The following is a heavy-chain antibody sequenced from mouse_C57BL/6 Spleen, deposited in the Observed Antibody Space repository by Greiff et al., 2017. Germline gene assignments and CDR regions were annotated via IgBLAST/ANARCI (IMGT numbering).Heavy chain of an antibody. J-gene: IGHJ3*01. CDR1: GFTFSDAW. Sequence: EVMLVESGGGLVQPGGSMKLSCAASGFTFSDAWMDWVRQSPEKGLEWVAEIRNKANNHATYYAESVKGRFTISRDDSKSSVYMQMNSVRAEDTGIYYCTRDYGSSPAGFAYGGQGTLVTVSA. V-gene: IGHV6-6*01. D-gene: IGHD1-1*01. CDR2: IRNKANNHAT. CDR3: TRDYGSSPAGFAY.